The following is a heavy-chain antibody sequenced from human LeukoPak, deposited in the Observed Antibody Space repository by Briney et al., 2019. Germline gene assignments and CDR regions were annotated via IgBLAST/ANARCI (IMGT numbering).Heavy chain of an antibody. V-gene: IGHV3-53*01. J-gene: IGHJ4*02. CDR1: GFTVSSNY. D-gene: IGHD4/OR15-4a*01. CDR2: IYSSGST. CDR3: ARDLVLYATDS. Sequence: PGGSLRLSCAASGFTVSSNYMSWVRQAPGKGLEWVSVIYSSGSTYYADSMKGRFTISRDNSKNTLYLQMNSLRAEDTAVYYCARDLVLYATDSWGQGTLVTVSS.